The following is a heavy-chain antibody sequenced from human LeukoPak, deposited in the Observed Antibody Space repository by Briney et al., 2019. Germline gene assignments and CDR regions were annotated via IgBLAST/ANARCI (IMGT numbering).Heavy chain of an antibody. D-gene: IGHD3-10*01. CDR3: ARTYGSKWLGANPRRATFDY. CDR1: GGSFSGYY. J-gene: IGHJ4*02. Sequence: SETLSLTCAVYGGSFSGYYWSWIRQPPGKGLEWIGEINHSGSTNYNPSLKSRVTISVDTSKNQFSLKLSSVTAADTAVYYCARTYGSKWLGANPRRATFDYWGQGTLVTVSS. CDR2: INHSGST. V-gene: IGHV4-34*01.